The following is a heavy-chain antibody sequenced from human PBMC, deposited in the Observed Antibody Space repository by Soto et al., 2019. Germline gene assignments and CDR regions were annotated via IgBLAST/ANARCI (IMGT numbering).Heavy chain of an antibody. V-gene: IGHV3-53*02. CDR1: GFSVSSNY. CDR2: IYSDGSP. D-gene: IGHD3-10*01. J-gene: IGHJ6*02. CDR3: ARDQFFGSSSSNNRYSYYYGMDV. Sequence: EVQLVETGGGLIQLGGSLRLSCAASGFSVSSNYMTWVRQAPGKGLEWVSYIYSDGSPYYADSVKGRFTISRDNSKNTLYLHMNSLRVEDTAIYYCARDQFFGSSSSNNRYSYYYGMDVWGQGTTVTVSS.